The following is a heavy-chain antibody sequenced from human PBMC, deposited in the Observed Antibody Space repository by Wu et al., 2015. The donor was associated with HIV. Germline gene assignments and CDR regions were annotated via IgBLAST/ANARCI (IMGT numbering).Heavy chain of an antibody. V-gene: IGHV1-8*02. CDR1: GYTFTSYG. CDR3: ARLIPDTFGGVMGYFDL. CDR2: MNPNSGNT. J-gene: IGHJ2*01. D-gene: IGHD3-16*01. Sequence: QVQLVQSGTEVKKPGASVKVSCKASGYTFTSYGISWVRQAPGQGLEWMGWMNPNSGNTGYAQKFQGRVTMTRNTSISTAYMELSSLRSEDTAVYYCARLIPDTFGGVMGYFDLWGRGTLVTVSS.